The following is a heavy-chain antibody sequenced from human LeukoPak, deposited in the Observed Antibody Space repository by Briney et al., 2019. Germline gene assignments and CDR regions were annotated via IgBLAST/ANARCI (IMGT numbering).Heavy chain of an antibody. CDR1: GGSISSYY. CDR3: ARDSRGKYSSSWAFDY. CDR2: IYYSGST. D-gene: IGHD6-13*01. V-gene: IGHV4-59*01. J-gene: IGHJ4*02. Sequence: RSSETLSLTCTVSGGSISSYYWSWIRQPPGKGLEWIGYIYYSGSTNYNPSLKSRVTISVDTSKNQFSLKLSSVTAADTAVYYCARDSRGKYSSSWAFDYWGQGTLVTVSS.